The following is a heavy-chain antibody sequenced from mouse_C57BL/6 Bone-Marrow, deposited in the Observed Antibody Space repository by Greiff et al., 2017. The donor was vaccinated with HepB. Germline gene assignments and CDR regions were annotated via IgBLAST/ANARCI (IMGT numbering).Heavy chain of an antibody. V-gene: IGHV6-3*01. Sequence: EVQLQESGGGLVQPGGSMKLSCVASGFTFSNYWMNWVRQSPEKGLEWVAQIRLKSDNYATHYAESVKGRFTISRDDSKSSVYLQMNNLRAEDTGIYYCTEEHYSNYGGYWGQGTSVTVSS. D-gene: IGHD2-5*01. CDR2: IRLKSDNYAT. J-gene: IGHJ4*01. CDR3: TEEHYSNYGGY. CDR1: GFTFSNYW.